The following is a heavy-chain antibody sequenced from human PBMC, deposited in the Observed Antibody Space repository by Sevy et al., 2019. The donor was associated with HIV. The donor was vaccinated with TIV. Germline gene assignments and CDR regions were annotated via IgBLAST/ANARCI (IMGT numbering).Heavy chain of an antibody. D-gene: IGHD3-22*01. CDR3: AKDRFDGSGYYPEGAFDI. V-gene: IGHV3-23*01. CDR1: GFTFNNYA. Sequence: GGSLRLSCAASGFTFNNYAMNWVRQAPGKGLEWVSAISVSGFGTYYADSVKGRFTFSRDNSKNTLYLQLNSLRAEDTAVYYCAKDRFDGSGYYPEGAFDIWGQGTMVTVSS. J-gene: IGHJ3*02. CDR2: ISVSGFGT.